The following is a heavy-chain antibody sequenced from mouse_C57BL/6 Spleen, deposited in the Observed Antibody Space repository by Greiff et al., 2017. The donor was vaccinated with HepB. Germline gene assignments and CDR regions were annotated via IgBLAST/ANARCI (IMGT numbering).Heavy chain of an antibody. Sequence: EVQLQQSGPELVKPGASVKISCKASGYSFTDYNMNWVKQSNGKSLVWIGVINPNYGTTSYNQKFKGKATLTVDQSSSTAYMQLNRLTSEDSAIYYCARGRWSLGAMDYWGQGTSVTVSS. CDR3: ARGRWSLGAMDY. CDR2: INPNYGTT. J-gene: IGHJ4*01. V-gene: IGHV1-39*01. D-gene: IGHD2-3*01. CDR1: GYSFTDYN.